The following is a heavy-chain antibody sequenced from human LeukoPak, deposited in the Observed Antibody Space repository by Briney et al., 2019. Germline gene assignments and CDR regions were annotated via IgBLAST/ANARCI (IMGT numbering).Heavy chain of an antibody. CDR3: ARDPNLYSGTYDTY. D-gene: IGHD1-26*01. V-gene: IGHV3-7*03. Sequence: GGSLRLSCIVSGVTFSSHWMSWVRQAPGKGLEWVANIKQDGSERYYVDSVKGRFTISRDNAKNSVFLQMNSLRAEDTAVYYCARDPNLYSGTYDTYWGQGTLVTVSS. CDR1: GVTFSSHW. CDR2: IKQDGSER. J-gene: IGHJ4*02.